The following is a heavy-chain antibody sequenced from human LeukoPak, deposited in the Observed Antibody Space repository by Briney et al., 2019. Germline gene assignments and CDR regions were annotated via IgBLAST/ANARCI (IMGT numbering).Heavy chain of an antibody. D-gene: IGHD6-13*01. CDR2: IYYSGST. CDR1: GGSISSYY. J-gene: IGHJ6*02. V-gene: IGHV4-59*08. CDR3: AGGEYSSSWTSMDV. Sequence: PSETLSLTCTVSGGSISSYYWSWIRQPPEKGLEWIGDIYYSGSTNYNPSLKSRVTISVDTSKKQFSLKLSSVTAADTAVYYCAGGEYSSSWTSMDVWGQGTTVTVCS.